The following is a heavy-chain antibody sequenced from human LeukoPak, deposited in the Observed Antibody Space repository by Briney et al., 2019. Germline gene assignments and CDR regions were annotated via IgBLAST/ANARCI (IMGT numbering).Heavy chain of an antibody. Sequence: ASVKVSCKASGYTFTSYDINWVRQATGQGLEWMGWMNPNSGNTGYAQKFQGRVTITRNTSISTAYMELSSLRSEDTAVYYCARAGISSGYYFDYWGQGTLVTVSS. CDR3: ARAGISSGYYFDY. J-gene: IGHJ4*02. CDR2: MNPNSGNT. CDR1: GYTFTSYD. V-gene: IGHV1-8*03. D-gene: IGHD3-22*01.